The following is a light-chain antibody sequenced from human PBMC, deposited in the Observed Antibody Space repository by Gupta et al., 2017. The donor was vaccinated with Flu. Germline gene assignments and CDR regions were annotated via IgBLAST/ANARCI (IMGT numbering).Light chain of an antibody. CDR2: GAS. CDR3: QQDHKWPRT. CDR1: QSLANN. J-gene: IGKJ1*01. Sequence: PATLSVSPGERATLSCRASQSLANNLAWFQQRPGQAPRLLIYGASTRGTNVPARFSGSGSLTEFTLTISSLQFEDFAVYYCQQDHKWPRTFSQGTKVEAK. V-gene: IGKV3-15*01.